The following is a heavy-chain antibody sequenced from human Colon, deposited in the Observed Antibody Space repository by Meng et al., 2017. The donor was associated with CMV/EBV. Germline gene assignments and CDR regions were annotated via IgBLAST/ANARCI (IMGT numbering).Heavy chain of an antibody. CDR1: GGTFSSYT. V-gene: IGHV1-69*08. CDR3: ATNYCSSTSCYAHWFDP. D-gene: IGHD2-2*01. Sequence: SVKVSCKASGGTFSSYTINWVRQAPGQGLEWMGKIIPIVGTATYAQKFQGRVTITADKSTSTAYMELSSLRSEDTAVYYCATNYCSSTSCYAHWFDPWGQGTLVTVSS. J-gene: IGHJ5*02. CDR2: IIPIVGTA.